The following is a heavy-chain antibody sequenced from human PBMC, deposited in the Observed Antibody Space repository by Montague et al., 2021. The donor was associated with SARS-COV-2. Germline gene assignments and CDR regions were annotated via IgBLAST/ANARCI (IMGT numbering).Heavy chain of an antibody. CDR2: INHSGST. CDR3: ARGPHITMIVVVITDIWFDP. J-gene: IGHJ5*02. D-gene: IGHD3-22*01. Sequence: SETLSLTCAVYGGSFSGYYWSWIRQPPGKGLEWIGEINHSGSTNYNPSLKSRVTISVDTSENQFSLRLSSVTAADTAVYYCARGPHITMIVVVITDIWFDPWGQGTLVTVSS. CDR1: GGSFSGYY. V-gene: IGHV4-34*01.